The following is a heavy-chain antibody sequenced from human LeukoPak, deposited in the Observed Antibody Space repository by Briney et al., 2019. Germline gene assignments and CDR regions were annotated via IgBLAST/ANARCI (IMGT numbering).Heavy chain of an antibody. CDR1: GFTFSSYG. CDR2: IRYDGSNK. V-gene: IGHV3-30*02. Sequence: GRSLRLSCAASGFTFSSYGMHRVRQAPGKGLEWVAFIRYDGSNKYYADSVKGRFTISRDNSKDTLYLQMNSLRAEDTAVYYCARTDIGGSGSLTPFDYWGQGTLVTVSS. J-gene: IGHJ4*02. CDR3: ARTDIGGSGSLTPFDY. D-gene: IGHD3-10*01.